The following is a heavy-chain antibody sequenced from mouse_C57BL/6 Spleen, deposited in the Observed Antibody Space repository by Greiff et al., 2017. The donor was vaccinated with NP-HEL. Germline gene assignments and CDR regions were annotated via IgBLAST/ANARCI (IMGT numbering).Heavy chain of an antibody. CDR1: GYTFTSYW. V-gene: IGHV1-69*01. CDR2: IDPSDSYP. J-gene: IGHJ3*01. D-gene: IGHD1-1*01. Sequence: QVQLQQPGAELVMPGASVKLSCKASGYTFTSYWMHWVKQRPGQGLEWIGEIDPSDSYPNYNQKFKGKSTLTVDKSSSTAYMQLSSLTSEDSAVYYCARGDYYGSPFAYWGQGTLVTVSA. CDR3: ARGDYYGSPFAY.